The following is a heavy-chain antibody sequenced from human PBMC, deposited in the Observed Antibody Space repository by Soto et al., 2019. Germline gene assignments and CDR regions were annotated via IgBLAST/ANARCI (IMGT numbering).Heavy chain of an antibody. D-gene: IGHD1-1*01. CDR1: GFTFSSYA. CDR3: ARLGTMGVFDN. V-gene: IGHV3-23*01. J-gene: IGHJ4*02. CDR2: ITFRGDNT. Sequence: EVQLLISGGGLVSPGGSLRLSCAASGFTFSSYAVSWVRQAPGKGLEWLAGITFRGDNTYYADSVKGRFSLSRDNSRNRLDLQMNNLKVEDTALYYCARLGTMGVFDNWGQGTLLTVSS.